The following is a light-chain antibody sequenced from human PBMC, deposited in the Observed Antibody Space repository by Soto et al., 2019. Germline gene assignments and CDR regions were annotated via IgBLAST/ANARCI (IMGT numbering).Light chain of an antibody. Sequence: QSALTQPASVSGSPGQSITISCTGTSXXIGAYNYVSWYQQHPGKAPKLILFEVHNRPSGVSGRFSGSKSGNTASLTISGLQAGDEADYHCSSFTRNSALVFGGGTKLTVL. V-gene: IGLV2-14*01. J-gene: IGLJ3*02. CDR3: SSFTRNSALV. CDR2: EVH. CDR1: SXXIGAYNY.